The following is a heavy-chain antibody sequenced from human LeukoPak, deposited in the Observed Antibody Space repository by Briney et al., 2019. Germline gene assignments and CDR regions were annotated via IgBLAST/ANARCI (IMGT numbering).Heavy chain of an antibody. V-gene: IGHV4-59*01. J-gene: IGHJ6*03. CDR1: GGSISSYY. D-gene: IGHD3-22*01. Sequence: SETLSLTCTVSGGSISSYYWSWIRQPPGKGLEWIGYIYYSGRTNYNPSLKSRVTISVDTPKNQFSLKLSSVTAADTAVYYCASSNNYYDSSGYYIPYYYYYYMDVWGKGTTVTVSS. CDR2: IYYSGRT. CDR3: ASSNNYYDSSGYYIPYYYYYYMDV.